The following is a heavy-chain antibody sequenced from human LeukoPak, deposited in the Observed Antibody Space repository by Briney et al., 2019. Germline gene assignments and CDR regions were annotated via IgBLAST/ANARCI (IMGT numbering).Heavy chain of an antibody. CDR2: ITNGGGDAT. Sequence: GGSLRLSCGASGFTFSSYAMGWVRQAPGKGLEWVSDITNGGGDATYYAESVRGRFTISRDNSRSTLYLQINSLRAEDTAVYYCAREGGVTTVTTRYYYGMDVWGQGTTVTVSS. CDR1: GFTFSSYA. J-gene: IGHJ6*02. V-gene: IGHV3-23*01. CDR3: AREGGVTTVTTRYYYGMDV. D-gene: IGHD4-4*01.